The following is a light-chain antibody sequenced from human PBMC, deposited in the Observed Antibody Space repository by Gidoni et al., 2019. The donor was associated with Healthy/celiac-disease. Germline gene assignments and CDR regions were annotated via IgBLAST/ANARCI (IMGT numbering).Light chain of an antibody. CDR3: QQYGSSPIT. V-gene: IGKV3-20*01. Sequence: EIGLTQSPGTPSLSPGERATLSCRASQSVSSSYLAWYQQKPGQAPRLLIYGASSRATGIPDRFSGSVSGTDFSLTFSGLEPEYFAVYYCQQYGSSPITFGQGTRLEIK. CDR1: QSVSSSY. J-gene: IGKJ5*01. CDR2: GAS.